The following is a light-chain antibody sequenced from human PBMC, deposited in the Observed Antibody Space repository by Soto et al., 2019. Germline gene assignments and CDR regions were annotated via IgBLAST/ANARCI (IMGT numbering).Light chain of an antibody. CDR3: HQYDNLPRT. Sequence: EIVLTQSPATLSLSPGERATLSCRASQSVSSYLAWYQQKPGQAPRLLIYDASNRATGIPARFSGSGSGTDFSLTISRLEPEDFAVYYCHQYDNLPRTFGQGTKVEIK. V-gene: IGKV3-11*01. J-gene: IGKJ1*01. CDR2: DAS. CDR1: QSVSSY.